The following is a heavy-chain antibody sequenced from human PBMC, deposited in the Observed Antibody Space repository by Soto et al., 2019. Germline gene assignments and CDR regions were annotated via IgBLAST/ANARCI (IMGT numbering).Heavy chain of an antibody. V-gene: IGHV3-21*01. J-gene: IGHJ5*02. CDR1: GFIFNGSA. CDR3: ARELVVAASENNWFDP. Sequence: VGSLRLSCAASGFIFNGSAIHWVRQASGKGLEWVSSISSSSSYIYYADSVKGRFTISRDNAKNSLYLQMNSLRAEDTAVYYCARELVVAASENNWFDPWGQGTLVTVSS. CDR2: ISSSSSYI. D-gene: IGHD2-15*01.